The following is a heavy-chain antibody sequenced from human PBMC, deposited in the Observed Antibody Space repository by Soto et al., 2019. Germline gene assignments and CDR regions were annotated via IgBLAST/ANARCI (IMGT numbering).Heavy chain of an antibody. V-gene: IGHV1-69*13. CDR2: IIPIFGTA. CDR1: GVTFSSYA. CDR3: ARDASRKLSRPYGMDV. Sequence: ASVKVSCKASGVTFSSYAISWVRQAPGQGLEWMGGIIPIFGTANYAQKFQGRVTITADESTSTAYMELSSLRSEDTAVYYCARDASRKLSRPYGMDVWGQGTTVTVSS. J-gene: IGHJ6*02.